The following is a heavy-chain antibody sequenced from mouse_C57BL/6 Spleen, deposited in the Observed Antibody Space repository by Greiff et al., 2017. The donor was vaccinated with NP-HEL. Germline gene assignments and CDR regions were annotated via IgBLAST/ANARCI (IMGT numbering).Heavy chain of an antibody. CDR3: TSHYGSSPRYFDV. Sequence: VQLQQSGTVLARPGASVKMSCKTSGYTFTSYWMHWVKQRPGQGLEWIGAIYPGNSDTSYNQKFKGKAKLTAVTSASTAYMELSSLTNEDSAVYYCTSHYGSSPRYFDVWGTGTTVTVSS. CDR2: IYPGNSDT. J-gene: IGHJ1*03. D-gene: IGHD1-1*01. CDR1: GYTFTSYW. V-gene: IGHV1-5*01.